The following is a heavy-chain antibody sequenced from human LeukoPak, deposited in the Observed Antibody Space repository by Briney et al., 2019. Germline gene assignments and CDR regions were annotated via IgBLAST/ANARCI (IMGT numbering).Heavy chain of an antibody. Sequence: PSQTLSLTCTVSGGSITSGDYYWSWIRQPPGKGLEWIGYIYYSGSTHYNPSLKSRVIISVDRSKNQFSLKVSSVTAADTAVYYCAREAITMGLIDYWGQGTLVTVSS. V-gene: IGHV4-30-4*01. D-gene: IGHD3-10*01. CDR2: IYYSGST. CDR3: AREAITMGLIDY. J-gene: IGHJ4*02. CDR1: GGSITSGDYY.